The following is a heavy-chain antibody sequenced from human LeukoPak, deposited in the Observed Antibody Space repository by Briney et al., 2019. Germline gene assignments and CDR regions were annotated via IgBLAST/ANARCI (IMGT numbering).Heavy chain of an antibody. CDR2: INHSGST. J-gene: IGHJ3*02. CDR3: ARDPTPYYDSSGYPERADAFDI. CDR1: GGSFSGYY. D-gene: IGHD3-22*01. Sequence: ETLSLTCAVYGGSFSGYYWSWIRQPPGKGLEWIGEINHSGSTNYNPSLKGRVTISVDTSKNQFSLKLSSVTAADTAVYYCARDPTPYYDSSGYPERADAFDIWGQGTMVTVSS. V-gene: IGHV4-34*01.